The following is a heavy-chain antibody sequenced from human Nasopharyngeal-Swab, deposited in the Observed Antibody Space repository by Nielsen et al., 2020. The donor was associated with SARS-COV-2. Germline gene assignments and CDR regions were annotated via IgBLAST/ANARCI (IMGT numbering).Heavy chain of an antibody. J-gene: IGHJ4*02. CDR2: IYYSGST. CDR1: GGSISSGDYY. Sequence: SETLSLTCTVSGGSISSGDYYWSWIRQPPGKGLEWIGYIYYSGSTYYNPSLKSRVTISVDTSKNQFSLKLSSVTAADTAVYYCRNTYYDILTGYYCDYWGQGTLVTVSS. V-gene: IGHV4-30-4*01. CDR3: RNTYYDILTGYYCDY. D-gene: IGHD3-9*01.